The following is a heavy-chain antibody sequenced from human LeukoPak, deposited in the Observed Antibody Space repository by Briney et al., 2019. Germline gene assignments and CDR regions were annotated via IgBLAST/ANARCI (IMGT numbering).Heavy chain of an antibody. D-gene: IGHD3-3*01. CDR2: MNPNSGNT. V-gene: IGHV1-8*01. CDR1: GYTFTSYD. J-gene: IGHJ5*02. CDR3: ARASFDFWSGYENWFDP. Sequence: ASVKVSCKASGYTFTSYDINWVRQATGQGLEWMGWMNPNSGNTGYAQKFQGRVTMTRNTSISTAYMELSSLRSEDTAVYYCARASFDFWSGYENWFDPRGQGTLVTVSS.